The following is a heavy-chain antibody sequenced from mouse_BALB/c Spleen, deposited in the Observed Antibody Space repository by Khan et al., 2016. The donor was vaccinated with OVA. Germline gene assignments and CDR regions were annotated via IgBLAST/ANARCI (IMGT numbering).Heavy chain of an antibody. Sequence: DLVKPGASVKLSCKASGYTFTSYWINWIKRRPGQGLEWIGRIAPGSGSTYYNEMFKGKATLTVDTSSSTAYIQLSSLSSEDSAVYFGARAEDGKVPRDYGGQGTTLTVSS. CDR2: IAPGSGST. CDR3: ARAEDGKVPRDY. D-gene: IGHD2-1*01. J-gene: IGHJ2*01. V-gene: IGHV1S41*01. CDR1: GYTFTSYW.